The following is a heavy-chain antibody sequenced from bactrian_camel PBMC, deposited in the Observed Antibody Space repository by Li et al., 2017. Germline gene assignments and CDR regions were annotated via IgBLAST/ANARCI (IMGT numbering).Heavy chain of an antibody. Sequence: VESGGGLVQPGGSLKLSCATSGFPFSTYWMYWVRQAPGKGLEWVSSISSGSTTYYADSVKGRLTISRHNANKTLYLQMNSLRPDDTAVYYCAAECPPQFLDFRSPQHWGQGTQVTVS. V-gene: IGHV3S1*01. CDR2: ISSGSTT. CDR1: GFPFSTYW. CDR3: AAECPPQFLDFRSPQH. J-gene: IGHJ4*01. D-gene: IGHD8*01.